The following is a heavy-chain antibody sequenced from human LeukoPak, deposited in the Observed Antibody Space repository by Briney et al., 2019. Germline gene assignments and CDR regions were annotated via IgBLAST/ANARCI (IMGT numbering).Heavy chain of an antibody. CDR3: ARLLWFGDFDY. J-gene: IGHJ4*02. D-gene: IGHD3-10*01. CDR1: GGSFSGYY. CDR2: INHSGST. Sequence: SETLSLTCAVYGGSFSGYYWSWIRQPPGKGLEWIGEINHSGSTSYNPSLKSRVTISVDTSKNQFSLKLSSVTAADMAVYYCARLLWFGDFDYWGQGTLVTVSS. V-gene: IGHV4-34*01.